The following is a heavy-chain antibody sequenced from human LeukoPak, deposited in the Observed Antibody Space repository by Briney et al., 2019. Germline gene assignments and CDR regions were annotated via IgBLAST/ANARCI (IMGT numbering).Heavy chain of an antibody. D-gene: IGHD3-16*01. CDR2: IYHSGST. V-gene: IGHV4-38-2*02. CDR1: GYSISSGYY. Sequence: SETLSLTCTVSGYSISSGYYWGWIRQPPGKGLEWIGSIYHSGSTYYNPSLKSRVTISVDTSKNHFSLKLSSVTAADTAVYYCARGGLGDAFDIWGQGTMVTVSS. J-gene: IGHJ3*02. CDR3: ARGGLGDAFDI.